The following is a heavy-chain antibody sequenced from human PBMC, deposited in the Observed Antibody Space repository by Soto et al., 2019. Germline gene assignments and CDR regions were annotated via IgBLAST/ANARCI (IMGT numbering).Heavy chain of an antibody. CDR2: IWYDGNNR. CDR3: ARDTGGSYSQFDY. Sequence: QVQLVESGGGVVQPGRSLRLSCAASGFTFSRYGMHWVRQAPGKGLEWVAVIWYDGNNRNYVDSVKGRFTISRDNSKNTLYLQMNSLRVEDTAVYFCARDTGGSYSQFDYWGQGTLVSVSS. CDR1: GFTFSRYG. D-gene: IGHD1-26*01. J-gene: IGHJ4*02. V-gene: IGHV3-33*01.